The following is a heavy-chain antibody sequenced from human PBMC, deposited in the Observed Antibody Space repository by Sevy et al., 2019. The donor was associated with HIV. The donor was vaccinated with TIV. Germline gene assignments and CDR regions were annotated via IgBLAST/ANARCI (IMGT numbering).Heavy chain of an antibody. CDR1: GFTFSSHS. V-gene: IGHV3-21*01. D-gene: IGHD6-6*01. Sequence: GGSLRLSCAASGFTFSSHSMNWVRQAPGKGLEWVSSISSSSSYIYYADSVKGRLTISRDNAKNSLYLQMNSLRAEDTAVYYWARLEYVSTSGAFDIWGQGTMVTVSS. CDR3: ARLEYVSTSGAFDI. CDR2: ISSSSSYI. J-gene: IGHJ3*02.